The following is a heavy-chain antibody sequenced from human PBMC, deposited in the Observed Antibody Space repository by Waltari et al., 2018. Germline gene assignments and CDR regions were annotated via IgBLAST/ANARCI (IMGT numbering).Heavy chain of an antibody. Sequence: VQLVVSGGGLIQPGGSLRLSCAASGFTVSSNYMSWVRQATGKGVEWGSVILCGGRSNYSNSVKGRFTISRDNSKNTLYLPMNCLGGDDTAVYYCARDFPFDYWGQGTLVTVSS. CDR1: GFTVSSNY. CDR3: ARDFPFDY. V-gene: IGHV3-53*01. CDR2: ILCGGRS. J-gene: IGHJ4*02.